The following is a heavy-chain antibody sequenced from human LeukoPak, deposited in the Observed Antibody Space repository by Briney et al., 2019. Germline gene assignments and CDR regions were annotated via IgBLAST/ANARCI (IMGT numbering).Heavy chain of an antibody. D-gene: IGHD3-10*01. CDR2: INHSGST. Sequence: SETLSLTCAVYGGSFSGYYWSWLRQPPGKGLEWIGEINHSGSTNYNPSLKSRVTISVDTSKNQFSLKLSSVTAADTAVYYCARLQEDYYGSGSKSYFDYWGQGTLVTVSS. J-gene: IGHJ4*02. V-gene: IGHV4-34*01. CDR3: ARLQEDYYGSGSKSYFDY. CDR1: GGSFSGYY.